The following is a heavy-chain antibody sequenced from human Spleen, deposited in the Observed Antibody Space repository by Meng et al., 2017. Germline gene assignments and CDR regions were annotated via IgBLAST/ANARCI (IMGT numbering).Heavy chain of an antibody. CDR3: ARDGTFGRFLEWLSHLDY. Sequence: GGSLRLSCGASGFNFGDYQMHWVRQSPGKGLEWISRIVSDGGITNYADSVKGRFTISRDNAKNTLNLQMNSLRAEDTAVYYCARDGTFGRFLEWLSHLDYWGQGTLVTVSS. CDR2: IVSDGGIT. CDR1: GFNFGDYQ. V-gene: IGHV3-74*01. J-gene: IGHJ4*02. D-gene: IGHD3-3*01.